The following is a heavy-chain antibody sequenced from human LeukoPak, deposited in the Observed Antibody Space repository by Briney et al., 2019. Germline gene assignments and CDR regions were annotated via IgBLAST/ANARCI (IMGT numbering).Heavy chain of an antibody. CDR1: GGWIGSSSHC. Sequence: TLSLTGAVRGGWIGSSSHCWGCIHQPPGKGLEWIGTIYYSGETFYNPSLKSRVTMSLDTSKDQFSLKVTSMTAADTAVYFCARGVVGVVYYFDYWGQGTLVTVSS. V-gene: IGHV4-39*07. J-gene: IGHJ4*02. D-gene: IGHD3-10*01. CDR3: ARGVVGVVYYFDY. CDR2: IYYSGET.